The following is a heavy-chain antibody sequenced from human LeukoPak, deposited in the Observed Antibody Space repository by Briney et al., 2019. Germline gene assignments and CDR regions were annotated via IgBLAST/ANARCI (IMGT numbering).Heavy chain of an antibody. D-gene: IGHD3-16*01. J-gene: IGHJ4*02. CDR2: IYYTGST. Sequence: PSETLSLTCSVSGGSINNYYWIWIRQPPGKGLEWIGYIYYTGSTNYNPSPKSRVTVSVDTPKNQFSLKLRSVTAADTAVYYCARIGRVGGYYFDHWGQGTLVTVSS. CDR1: GGSINNYY. CDR3: ARIGRVGGYYFDH. V-gene: IGHV4-59*01.